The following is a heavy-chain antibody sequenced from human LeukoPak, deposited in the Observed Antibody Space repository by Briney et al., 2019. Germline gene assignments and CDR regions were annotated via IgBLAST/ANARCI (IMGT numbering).Heavy chain of an antibody. V-gene: IGHV3-9*03. Sequence: GRSLTLSCAASGFTFDDYAMHWVRQAPGKGLEWVSGISWNSGSIGYVDSVKGRFTLSRDNAKNSLYLQMNSLRAEDMALYYCAKDFAATSWYFDLWGRGTLVSVPS. CDR3: AKDFAATSWYFDL. CDR1: GFTFDDYA. CDR2: ISWNSGSI. J-gene: IGHJ2*01. D-gene: IGHD2-15*01.